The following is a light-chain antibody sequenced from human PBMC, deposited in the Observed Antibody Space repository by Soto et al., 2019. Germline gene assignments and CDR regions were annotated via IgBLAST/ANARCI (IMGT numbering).Light chain of an antibody. J-gene: IGLJ1*01. CDR3: QSADSSGTYV. Sequence: SYELTQPPPVPVSPGQTARITCSGHALPKQYAYWYQQKPGQAPVLVIYKDSERPSGIPERFSGSSSGTTVTLTISGVQAEDEADYYCQSADSSGTYVFGTGTKVTVL. CDR1: ALPKQY. CDR2: KDS. V-gene: IGLV3-25*02.